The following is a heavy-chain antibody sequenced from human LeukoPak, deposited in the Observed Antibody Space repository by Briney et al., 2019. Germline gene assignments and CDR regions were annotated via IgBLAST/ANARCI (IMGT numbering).Heavy chain of an antibody. CDR2: ISYDGINK. V-gene: IGHV3-30-3*01. Sequence: PGGSLRLSCAASGFTFSSYAMRWARQAPGKGLEWVAVISYDGINKYYADSVKGRFTISRDNSKNTLYLQMNSLRAEDTAVYYCARDHRQWLILGYFDYWGQGTLVTVSS. D-gene: IGHD6-19*01. J-gene: IGHJ4*02. CDR3: ARDHRQWLILGYFDY. CDR1: GFTFSSYA.